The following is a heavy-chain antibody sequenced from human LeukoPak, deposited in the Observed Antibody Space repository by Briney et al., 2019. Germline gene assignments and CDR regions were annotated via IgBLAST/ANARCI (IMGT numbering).Heavy chain of an antibody. Sequence: PSETLSLTCAVYGGSFSGYYWSWIRQPPGKGLEWIGEINHSGSTNYNPSLKSRVTISVDTSKNQFSLKLSSVTAADTAVYYCAGGKISITASHAFDIWGQGTMVTVSS. CDR2: INHSGST. CDR3: AGGKISITASHAFDI. J-gene: IGHJ3*02. D-gene: IGHD3-3*01. CDR1: GGSFSGYY. V-gene: IGHV4-34*01.